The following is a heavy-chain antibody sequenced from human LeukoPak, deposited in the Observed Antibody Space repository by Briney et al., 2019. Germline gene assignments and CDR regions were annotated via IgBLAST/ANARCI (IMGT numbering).Heavy chain of an antibody. CDR3: ARDPLYYDILTGYGVFDY. V-gene: IGHV3-21*01. D-gene: IGHD3-9*01. Sequence: PGGSLRLSCAASGFTFSSYSMNWVRQAPGKGLEWVSSISSSSSYIYYADSVKGRFTISRDNAKNSLYLQMNSLRAEDTAVYYCARDPLYYDILTGYGVFDYWGQGTLVTVSS. CDR2: ISSSSSYI. J-gene: IGHJ4*02. CDR1: GFTFSSYS.